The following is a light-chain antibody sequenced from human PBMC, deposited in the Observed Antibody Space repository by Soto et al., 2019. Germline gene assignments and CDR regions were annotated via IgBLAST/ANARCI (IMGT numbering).Light chain of an antibody. Sequence: QSVLTQPPSASGTPGQRVTISCSGSSSNIGSNTVSWYQQLPGTAPKLLIYSNNRRPSGVPDRFSGSKSGTSASLAISGLQSGDEADYYCAAWDDSLNGLLFGGGTKLTVL. V-gene: IGLV1-44*01. CDR2: SNN. CDR1: SSNIGSNT. J-gene: IGLJ2*01. CDR3: AAWDDSLNGLL.